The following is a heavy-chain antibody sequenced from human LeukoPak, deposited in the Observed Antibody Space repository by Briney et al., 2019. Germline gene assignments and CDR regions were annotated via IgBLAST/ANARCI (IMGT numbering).Heavy chain of an antibody. CDR2: IYYSGST. J-gene: IGHJ4*02. CDR1: GGSISSYY. V-gene: IGHV4-59*01. Sequence: SETLSLTCTVSGGSISSYYWSWIRQPPGKGLEWIGYIYYSGSTNYNPSLRSRVTISVDTSKNQFSLKLSSVTAADTAVYYCARGVYSSSWPFDYWGQGTLVTVSS. CDR3: ARGVYSSSWPFDY. D-gene: IGHD6-13*01.